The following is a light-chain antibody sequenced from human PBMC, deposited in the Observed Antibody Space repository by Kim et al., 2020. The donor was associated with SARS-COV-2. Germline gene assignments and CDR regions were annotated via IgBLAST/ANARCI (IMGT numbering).Light chain of an antibody. V-gene: IGKV3-11*01. J-gene: IGKJ4*01. CDR3: QQRNSWPPAVT. CDR2: DAS. Sequence: PGDRAPLSCKASQNIDTYVAWYQQRPGQAPRLLVYDASNRATGVPDRFSGSGSGTDFTLTISSLEPEDFSIYYCQQRNSWPPAVTFGGGTKVDIK. CDR1: QNIDTY.